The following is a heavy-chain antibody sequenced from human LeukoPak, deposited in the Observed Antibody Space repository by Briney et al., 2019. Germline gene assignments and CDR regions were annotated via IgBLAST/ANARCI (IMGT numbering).Heavy chain of an antibody. CDR3: ARGSRRITSGSYWFDY. CDR1: GYTFTSYD. J-gene: IGHJ4*02. V-gene: IGHV1-8*01. D-gene: IGHD1-26*01. CDR2: MNPNSGNT. Sequence: ASVKVSCKASGYTFTSYDINWVRQATGQGLEWVGWMNPNSGNTGYAQKFQGRVTMTRNTSISTAYMELSSLRSEDTAVYYCARGSRRITSGSYWFDYWGQGTLVTVSS.